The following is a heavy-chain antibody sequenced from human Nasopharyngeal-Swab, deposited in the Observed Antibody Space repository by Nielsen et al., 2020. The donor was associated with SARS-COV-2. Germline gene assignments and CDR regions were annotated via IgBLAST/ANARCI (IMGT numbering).Heavy chain of an antibody. V-gene: IGHV3-9*01. Sequence: SLKISCVASGYSFSTYGMSWVRQAPGKGLEWVSGITWNSGTGYADSVKGRFTISRDNARNSLYLQMNSLTTDDTALYYCTKGRADYSNPSFDNWGQGTLVTVSS. CDR3: TKGRADYSNPSFDN. J-gene: IGHJ4*02. CDR2: ITWNSGT. D-gene: IGHD4-11*01. CDR1: GYSFSTYG.